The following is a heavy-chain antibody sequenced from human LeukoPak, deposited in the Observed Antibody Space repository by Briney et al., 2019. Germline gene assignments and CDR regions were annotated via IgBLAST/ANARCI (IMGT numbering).Heavy chain of an antibody. CDR3: AKDGYDILTPCYFDY. CDR2: IWYDGSNK. D-gene: IGHD3-9*01. V-gene: IGHV3-33*06. J-gene: IGHJ4*02. Sequence: PGGSLRLSCAASGFTFSSYGMPWVSQAPGKGLEWVAVIWYDGSNKYYADSVKGRFTISRDNSKNTLYLQMNSLRAEDTAVYYCAKDGYDILTPCYFDYWGQGTLVTVSS. CDR1: GFTFSSYG.